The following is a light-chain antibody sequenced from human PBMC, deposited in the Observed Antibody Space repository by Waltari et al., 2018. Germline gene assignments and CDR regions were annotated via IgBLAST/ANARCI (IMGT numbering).Light chain of an antibody. CDR2: YDT. Sequence: YVVTQPPSVSVAPGKTATLTCGGQNIETKSVNWYQQKSGQAPVLVMFYDTDRPPGIPARCSGSNSGNTATLTISWVEAGDEADYHCQVWDDTTNSGVFGGGTRLTVL. J-gene: IGLJ3*02. CDR3: QVWDDTTNSGV. V-gene: IGLV3-21*04. CDR1: NIETKS.